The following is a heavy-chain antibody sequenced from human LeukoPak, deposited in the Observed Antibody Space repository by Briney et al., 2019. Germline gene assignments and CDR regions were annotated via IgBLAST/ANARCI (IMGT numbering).Heavy chain of an antibody. CDR2: ISYDESNK. CDR3: ARDLPWFDP. CDR1: GFTFSSYA. Sequence: PGRSLRLSCAASGFTFSSYAMHWVRQAPGKGLEWVAVISYDESNKYYADSVKGRFTISRDNSKNTLYLQMNSLRAEDTAVYYCARDLPWFDPWGQGTLVTVSS. V-gene: IGHV3-30-3*01. J-gene: IGHJ5*02.